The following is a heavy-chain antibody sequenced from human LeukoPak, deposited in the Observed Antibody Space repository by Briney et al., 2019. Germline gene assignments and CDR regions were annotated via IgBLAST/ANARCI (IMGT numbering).Heavy chain of an antibody. D-gene: IGHD2-8*01. CDR2: IIPIFGTA. V-gene: IGHV1-69*01. J-gene: IGHJ4*02. CDR1: GGTFSSYA. Sequence: SVKVSCNASGGTFSSYAISWVRQAPGQGLEWMGGIIPIFGTANYAQKFQGRVTITADESTSTAYMELSSLRSEDTAVYYCARGTKYCTNGVCWYYFDYWGQGTLVTVSS. CDR3: ARGTKYCTNGVCWYYFDY.